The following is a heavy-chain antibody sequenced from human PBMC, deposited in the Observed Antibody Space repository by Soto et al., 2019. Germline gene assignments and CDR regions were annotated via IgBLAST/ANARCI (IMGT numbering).Heavy chain of an antibody. V-gene: IGHV3-7*01. Sequence: ESLRLSCVASGFTFTNYWMSWVRQAPGKGLEWVANIKGDGSEKRYVDSVRVRFTISRDNAKNSVYLQMNSLRADDTALYYCGRDEVRNGVGVWGQGTTVTV. CDR3: GRDEVRNGVGV. J-gene: IGHJ6*02. CDR1: GFTFTNYW. CDR2: IKGDGSEK.